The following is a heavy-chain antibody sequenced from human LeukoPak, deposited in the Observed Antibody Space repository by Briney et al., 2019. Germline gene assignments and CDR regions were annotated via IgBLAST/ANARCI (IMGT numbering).Heavy chain of an antibody. V-gene: IGHV1-24*01. Sequence: ASVKVSCKASGGTFSSYAISWVRQAPGKGLEWMGGFDPEDGETIYAQKFQGRVTMTEDTSTDTAYMELSSLRSEDTAVYYCATLIRGSFYYYYGMDVWGQGTTVTVSS. D-gene: IGHD2-8*01. CDR1: GGTFSSYA. CDR3: ATLIRGSFYYYYGMDV. CDR2: FDPEDGET. J-gene: IGHJ6*02.